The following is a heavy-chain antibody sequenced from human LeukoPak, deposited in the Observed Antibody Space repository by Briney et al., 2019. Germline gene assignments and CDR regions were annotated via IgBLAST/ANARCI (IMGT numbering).Heavy chain of an antibody. CDR2: ISCDGSNK. D-gene: IGHD6-19*01. CDR1: GFTFSSYA. CDR3: ARGTHTYSSGWYDY. J-gene: IGHJ4*02. Sequence: GRSLRLSCAASGFTFSSYAMHWVRQAPGKGLEWVAVISCDGSNKYYADSVKGRFTISRDNSKNTLYLQMNSLRAEDTAVYYCARGTHTYSSGWYDYWGQGTLVTVSS. V-gene: IGHV3-30-3*01.